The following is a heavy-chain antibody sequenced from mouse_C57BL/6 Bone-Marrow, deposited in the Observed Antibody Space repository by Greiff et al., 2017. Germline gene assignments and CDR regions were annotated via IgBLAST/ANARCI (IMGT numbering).Heavy chain of an antibody. CDR3: ARSPYYYGSSHCAMDY. Sequence: EVQLKQSGPELVKPGASVKISCKASGYSFTGYYMNWVKQSPEKSLEWIGEINPSTGGTTYNQKFKAKATLTVDKSSSTAYMQLKSLTSEDSAVYYCARSPYYYGSSHCAMDYWGQGTSVTVSS. J-gene: IGHJ4*01. CDR1: GYSFTGYY. CDR2: INPSTGGT. V-gene: IGHV1-42*01. D-gene: IGHD1-1*01.